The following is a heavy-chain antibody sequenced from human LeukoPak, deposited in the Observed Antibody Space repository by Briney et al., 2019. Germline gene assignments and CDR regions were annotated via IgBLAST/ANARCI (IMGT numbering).Heavy chain of an antibody. D-gene: IGHD6-13*01. J-gene: IGHJ2*01. CDR2: INHSGST. Sequence: PSETLSLTCAVYGGSFSGYYWSWIRQPPGKGLEWIGEINHSGSTNYNPSLKSRVTISVDTSKNQFSLKLSSVTAADTAVYYCARDKGLAAAGHWYFDLWGRGTLVTVSS. V-gene: IGHV4-34*01. CDR1: GGSFSGYY. CDR3: ARDKGLAAAGHWYFDL.